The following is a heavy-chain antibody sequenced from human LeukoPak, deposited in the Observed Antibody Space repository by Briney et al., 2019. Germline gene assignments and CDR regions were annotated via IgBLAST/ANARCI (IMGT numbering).Heavy chain of an antibody. CDR1: GFTFSNYA. D-gene: IGHD5-18*01. J-gene: IGHJ6*02. CDR2: IGGSGGST. Sequence: GGSLRLSCAASGFTFSNYAMNWVRQAPGEGLEWVSAIGGSGGSTHYADSVEGRFTISRDNSKNTLYLQMNSLRAEDTAVYYCAKLGYSYGYDYYYAMDVWGQGTTVTVSS. CDR3: AKLGYSYGYDYYYAMDV. V-gene: IGHV3-23*01.